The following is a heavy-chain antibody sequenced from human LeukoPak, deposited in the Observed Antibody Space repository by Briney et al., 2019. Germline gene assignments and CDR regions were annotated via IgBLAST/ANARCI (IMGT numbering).Heavy chain of an antibody. J-gene: IGHJ4*02. V-gene: IGHV1-58*02. CDR1: GFTFTSST. CDR2: IVVGSGNT. Sequence: SVKVSCKASGFTFTSSTMQWVRQARGQRLEWIGWIVVGSGNTNYEQKFKERVIITRDMSTTTVYMELSSLRSEDTAVYYCAGTPWFGELTLDYWGQGTLVTVSS. CDR3: AGTPWFGELTLDY. D-gene: IGHD3-10*01.